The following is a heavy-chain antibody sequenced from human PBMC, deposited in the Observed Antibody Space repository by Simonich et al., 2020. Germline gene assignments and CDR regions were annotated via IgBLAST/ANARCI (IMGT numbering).Heavy chain of an antibody. V-gene: IGHV1-18*01. CDR1: GYTFTSYG. D-gene: IGHD2-15*01. Sequence: QVQLVQSGAEVKKPGASVKVSCQASGYTFTSYGISWVRQAPGQGLEWMEWSSAYKGNTNLAQKRQGRDTMTTNTSTSTAYIELRSLRADDTAVYYCARASRGTWWYYYFDYWGQGTLVTVSS. J-gene: IGHJ4*02. CDR2: SSAYKGNT. CDR3: ARASRGTWWYYYFDY.